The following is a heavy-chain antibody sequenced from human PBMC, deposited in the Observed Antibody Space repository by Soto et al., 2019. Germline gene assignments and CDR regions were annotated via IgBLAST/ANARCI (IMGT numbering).Heavy chain of an antibody. D-gene: IGHD2-2*01. V-gene: IGHV4-30-2*01. Sequence: SETLSLTCAVSGVSISSGGYSWSWIRQPPGKGLEWIGYIYHSGSTYYNPSLKSRVTISVDRSKNQFSLKLSSVTAADTAVYYCARVPDRWGQGTLVTVSS. CDR2: IYHSGST. CDR1: GVSISSGGYS. J-gene: IGHJ5*02. CDR3: ARVPDR.